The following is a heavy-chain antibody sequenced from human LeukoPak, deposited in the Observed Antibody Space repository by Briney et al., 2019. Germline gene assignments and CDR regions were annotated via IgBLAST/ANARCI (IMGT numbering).Heavy chain of an antibody. V-gene: IGHV3-53*01. J-gene: IGHJ5*02. D-gene: IGHD4-11*01. CDR3: ARDWSPYSKLGGWFDP. Sequence: GGSLRLSCAASGFTVSSNYMSWVRQAPGKGLEWVSVIYSGGSTYYADSVKGRFTISRDNSKNTLYLQMNSLRAEDTAMYYCARDWSPYSKLGGWFDPWGQGTLVTVSS. CDR1: GFTVSSNY. CDR2: IYSGGST.